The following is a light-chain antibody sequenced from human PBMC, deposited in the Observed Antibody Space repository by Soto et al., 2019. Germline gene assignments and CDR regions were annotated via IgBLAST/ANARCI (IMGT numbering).Light chain of an antibody. Sequence: QSALTQPASVSGSPGQSITISCTGTSSDVGNYNLVSWYQQHPGKAPKLIIYEGTKRPSGVSNRFSVSKSGNTASLTISGLQAEDEADYYCCSYAGSSSLVFGGGTKLT. V-gene: IGLV2-23*01. J-gene: IGLJ3*02. CDR3: CSYAGSSSLV. CDR1: SSDVGNYNL. CDR2: EGT.